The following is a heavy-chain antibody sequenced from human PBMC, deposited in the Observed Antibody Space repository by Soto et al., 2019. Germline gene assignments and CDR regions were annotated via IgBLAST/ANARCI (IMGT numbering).Heavy chain of an antibody. J-gene: IGHJ5*02. CDR3: ARFIRIAADGTFDNWFDP. Sequence: SETLSLTCTVSGGSISSYYWSWIRQPPGKGLEWIGYIYYSGSTNYNPSLKSRVTISVDTSKNQFSLKLSSVTAADTAVYYCARFIRIAADGTFDNWFDPWGQGTLVTVSS. CDR2: IYYSGST. V-gene: IGHV4-59*01. D-gene: IGHD6-13*01. CDR1: GGSISSYY.